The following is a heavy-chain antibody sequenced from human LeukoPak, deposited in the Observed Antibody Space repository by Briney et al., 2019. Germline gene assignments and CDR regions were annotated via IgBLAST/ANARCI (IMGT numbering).Heavy chain of an antibody. CDR2: IYPGDSDT. CDR1: GSRSTSYW. V-gene: IGHV5-51*01. D-gene: IGHD3-10*01. Sequence: ESLKISCKGSGSRSTSYWIGWVRQMPGKGLEWMGIIYPGDSDTRYSPSFQGQVTISADQSISTAYLLWSSLKASDTAMYYCARQGRWFRPPSRGYYYMDLWGKGTTVTVSS. J-gene: IGHJ6*03. CDR3: ARQGRWFRPPSRGYYYMDL.